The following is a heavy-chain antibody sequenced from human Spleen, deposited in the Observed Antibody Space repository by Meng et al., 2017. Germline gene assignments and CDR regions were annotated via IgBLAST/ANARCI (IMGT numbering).Heavy chain of an antibody. D-gene: IGHD3-10*01. J-gene: IGHJ4*02. CDR2: IYYSGST. CDR3: ASVRGGDIPFD. V-gene: IGHV4-59*12. CDR1: GGSISSYY. Sequence: SETLSLTCTVSGGSISSYYWSWIRQLPGKGLEWIGYIYYSGSTNYNPSLKSRVTISVDTSKNQFSLKLSSVTAADTAVYYCASVRGGDIPFDWGQGTLVTVSS.